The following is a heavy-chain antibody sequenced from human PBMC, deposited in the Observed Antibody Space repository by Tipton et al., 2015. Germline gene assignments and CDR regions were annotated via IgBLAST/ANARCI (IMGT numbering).Heavy chain of an antibody. J-gene: IGHJ4*02. V-gene: IGHV4-39*07. CDR3: AREVWYYDSSGYDY. Sequence: TLSLTCTVSGGSISSSSYYWGWIRQPPGKGLEWIGSIYYSGSTYYNPSLKSRVTISVDTSKNQFSLKLSSVTAADTAVYYCAREVWYYDSSGYDYWGQGTLVTVSS. CDR2: IYYSGST. CDR1: GGSISSSSYY. D-gene: IGHD3-22*01.